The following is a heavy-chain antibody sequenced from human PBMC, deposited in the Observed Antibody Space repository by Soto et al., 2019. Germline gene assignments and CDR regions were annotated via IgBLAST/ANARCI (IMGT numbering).Heavy chain of an antibody. D-gene: IGHD5-12*01. V-gene: IGHV2-26*01. J-gene: IGHJ6*04. CDR3: ARINRVDIVATSEWGSCCPVSLDV. Sequence: SGPTLVNPTETLTLTCTVPGFSLSNARMGVSWIRQPPGKALEWLAHIFSNDEKSYSTSLKSRLTISKDTSKSQVVLTMTNMDPVDTATYYCARINRVDIVATSEWGSCCPVSLDVWGKGTTVTVSS. CDR1: GFSLSNARMG. CDR2: IFSNDEK.